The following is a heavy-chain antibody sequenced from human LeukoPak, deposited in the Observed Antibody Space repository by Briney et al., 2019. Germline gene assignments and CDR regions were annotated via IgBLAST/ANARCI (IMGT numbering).Heavy chain of an antibody. CDR3: ARSGYSGYEPNYYYYYMDV. Sequence: ASVKVSCKASGYTFTSYDINWVRQATGQGLEWMGWMNPNSGNTGYAQKFQGRVTITRNTSISTAYMELSSLRSEDTAVYYCARSGYSGYEPNYYYYYMDVWGKGTTVTVSS. CDR1: GYTFTSYD. V-gene: IGHV1-8*03. D-gene: IGHD5-12*01. CDR2: MNPNSGNT. J-gene: IGHJ6*03.